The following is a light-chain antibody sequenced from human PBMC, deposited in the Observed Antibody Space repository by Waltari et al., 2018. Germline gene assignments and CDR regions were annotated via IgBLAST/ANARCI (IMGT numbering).Light chain of an antibody. CDR2: KAS. V-gene: IGKV1-5*03. CDR3: QQYYSYPYT. Sequence: DIQMTQSPATLSASVGDGVTITCRASQSISSYLAWYQQKPGQAPNVLIYKASMLETGAPSRFSGSGSGTKFTLTISSLQPDDVATYYCQQYYSYPYTFGQGTKLEIK. J-gene: IGKJ2*01. CDR1: QSISSY.